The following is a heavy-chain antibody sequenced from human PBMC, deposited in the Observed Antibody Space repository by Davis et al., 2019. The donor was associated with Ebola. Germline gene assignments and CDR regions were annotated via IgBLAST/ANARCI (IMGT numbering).Heavy chain of an antibody. CDR1: GYSFTSYW. J-gene: IGHJ4*02. CDR3: ARHSAETTSDY. D-gene: IGHD4-11*01. CDR2: IYPVDSDT. Sequence: GESLKISCKGSGYSFTSYWIGWVRQMPGRGLEWMGIIYPVDSDTRYSPSFQGQVTISADKSINTAYLQWNSLKASDTAIYYCARHSAETTSDYWGQRTRVSVYS. V-gene: IGHV5-51*01.